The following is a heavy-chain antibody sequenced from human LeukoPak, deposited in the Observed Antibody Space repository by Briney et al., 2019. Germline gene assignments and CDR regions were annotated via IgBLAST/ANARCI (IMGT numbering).Heavy chain of an antibody. D-gene: IGHD6-6*01. V-gene: IGHV3-7*01. Sequence: GGPLRLSCAASGFTFPNYWMSWVRQAPGKGLEWVANIKVDGSEKYYVDAVQGRFTISRDNAKNSLYLQMNSLRAEDTAVYYCAREGSSSSYFDYWGQGTLVTVSS. CDR1: GFTFPNYW. CDR3: AREGSSSSYFDY. J-gene: IGHJ4*02. CDR2: IKVDGSEK.